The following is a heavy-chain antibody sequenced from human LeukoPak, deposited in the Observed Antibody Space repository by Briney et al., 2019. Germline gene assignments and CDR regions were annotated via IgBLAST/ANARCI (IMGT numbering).Heavy chain of an antibody. D-gene: IGHD3-16*01. CDR2: ITDSGGST. CDR3: AKDGSWGDYYFYFYMDV. CDR1: GFGFTFSTNA. Sequence: GGSLSLSCVVSGFGFTFSTNAMTWVRQAPGKGLEWVSAITDSGGSTYYADSVKGRFTISRDNSKNTLYIDMNSLRAEDTAVYYCAKDGSWGDYYFYFYMDVWGKGTTVTVSS. J-gene: IGHJ6*03. V-gene: IGHV3-23*01.